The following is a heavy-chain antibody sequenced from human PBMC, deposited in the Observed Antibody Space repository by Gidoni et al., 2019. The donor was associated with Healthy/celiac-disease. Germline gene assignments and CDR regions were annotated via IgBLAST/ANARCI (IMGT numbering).Heavy chain of an antibody. CDR3: AKEAAARISQAPFDY. Sequence: CAASGFTFSSYAMSWVRQAPGKGLEWVSAISGSGGSTYYADSVKGRFTISRDNSKNTLYLKMNSLRAEDTAVYYCAKEAAARISQAPFDYWGQGTLVTVSS. D-gene: IGHD6-13*01. CDR1: GFTFSSYA. CDR2: ISGSGGST. V-gene: IGHV3-23*01. J-gene: IGHJ4*02.